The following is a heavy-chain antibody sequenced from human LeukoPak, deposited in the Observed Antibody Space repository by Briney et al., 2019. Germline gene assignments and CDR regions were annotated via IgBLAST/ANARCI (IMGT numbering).Heavy chain of an antibody. J-gene: IGHJ4*02. V-gene: IGHV4-34*01. D-gene: IGHD2-21*02. CDR3: AITAAYCGGDCYSRSFDY. Sequence: SETLSLTCAVYGGSFSGYYWSWIRQPPGKGLEWIGEINHSGSTNYNPSLKSRVTISVDTSKNQFALTLSSVTAPHTAVYYCAITAAYCGGDCYSRSFDYWGQGTPVTVSS. CDR2: INHSGST. CDR1: GGSFSGYY.